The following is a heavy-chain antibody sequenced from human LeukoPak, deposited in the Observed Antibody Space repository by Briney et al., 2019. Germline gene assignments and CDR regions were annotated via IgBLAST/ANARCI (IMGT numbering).Heavy chain of an antibody. CDR2: IYSGGST. V-gene: IGHV3-53*01. CDR3: ASGSGSYYGYYYYYMDV. Sequence: GGSLRLSCAASGFTVSSNYMSWVRQAPGKGLEWVSVIYSGGSTYYADSVKGRFTISRDNSKNTLYLQMNSLRAEDTAVYYCASGSGSYYGYYYYYMDVWGNGTTVTVSS. J-gene: IGHJ6*03. D-gene: IGHD1-26*01. CDR1: GFTVSSNY.